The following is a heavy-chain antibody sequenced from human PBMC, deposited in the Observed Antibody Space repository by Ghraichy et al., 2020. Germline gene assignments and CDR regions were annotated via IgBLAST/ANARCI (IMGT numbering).Heavy chain of an antibody. Sequence: SETLSLTCTVSGASIGSTTYFWGWIRQPPGTGLEWIGSIYYNGITYYNPSLKSRITVSVDTSNNQFSLKLTSVTAADAGVYYCARHPGIAAGFHYWGQGTLPTVSS. CDR1: GASIGSTTYF. J-gene: IGHJ4*02. D-gene: IGHD6-25*01. V-gene: IGHV4-39*01. CDR3: ARHPGIAAGFHY. CDR2: IYYNGIT.